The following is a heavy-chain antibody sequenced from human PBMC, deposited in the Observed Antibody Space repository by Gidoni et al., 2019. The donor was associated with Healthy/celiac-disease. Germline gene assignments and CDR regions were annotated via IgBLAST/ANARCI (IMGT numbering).Heavy chain of an antibody. Sequence: EVQLVESGGGLVQPGGSLRLSCAASGSTFRSYSLNWVRQAPGKGLEWVSYISSSSSTIYYADSVKGRFTISRDNAKNSLYLQMNSLRDEDTAVYYCARDSVEYHPGYYYYYGMDVWGQGTTVTVSS. D-gene: IGHD2-2*01. CDR2: ISSSSSTI. CDR3: ARDSVEYHPGYYYYYGMDV. CDR1: GSTFRSYS. V-gene: IGHV3-48*02. J-gene: IGHJ6*02.